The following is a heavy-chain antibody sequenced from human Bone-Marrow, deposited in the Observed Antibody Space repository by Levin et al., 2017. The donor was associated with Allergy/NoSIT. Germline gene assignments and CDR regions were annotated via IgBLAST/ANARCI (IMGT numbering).Heavy chain of an antibody. J-gene: IGHJ4*02. V-gene: IGHV5-51*01. Sequence: ASVKVSCKGSGYNFPMYWLGWVRQMPGKGLEWMGIIYPDDSDTRYSPSFRGQVTISADKSISTAYLQWKNLKASDTARYFCASYATPCYPPKPFDYWGQGTLVNVSS. D-gene: IGHD2-2*01. CDR2: IYPDDSDT. CDR1: GYNFPMYW. CDR3: ASYATPCYPPKPFDY.